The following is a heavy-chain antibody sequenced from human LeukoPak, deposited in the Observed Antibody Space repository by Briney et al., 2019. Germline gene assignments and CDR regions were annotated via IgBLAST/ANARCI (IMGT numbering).Heavy chain of an antibody. CDR3: ARNIGWYTYGV. CDR1: GDSLSSHY. Sequence: RSSETLSLTCTVSGDSLSSHYWSWVRQPPGKGLEWIGYIHGRGSTHYDPSLRSRVTISEDTSKNQFSLKLTSVTAADTAVYYCARNIGWYTYGVWGQGTLVTVSS. D-gene: IGHD6-19*01. CDR2: IHGRGST. V-gene: IGHV4-59*08. J-gene: IGHJ4*02.